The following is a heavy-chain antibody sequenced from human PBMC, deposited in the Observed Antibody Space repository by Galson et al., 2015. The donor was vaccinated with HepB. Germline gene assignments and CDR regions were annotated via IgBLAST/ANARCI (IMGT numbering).Heavy chain of an antibody. CDR2: ISYDGSNK. CDR1: GFTFSSYA. CDR3: ARDLGWELSNHVGCDY. Sequence: SLRLSCAASGFTFSSYAMHWVRQAPGKGLEWVAVISYDGSNKYYADSVKGRFTISRDNSKNTLYLQMNSLRAEDTAVYYCARDLGWELSNHVGCDYWGQGTLVTVSS. D-gene: IGHD1-26*01. J-gene: IGHJ4*02. V-gene: IGHV3-30*04.